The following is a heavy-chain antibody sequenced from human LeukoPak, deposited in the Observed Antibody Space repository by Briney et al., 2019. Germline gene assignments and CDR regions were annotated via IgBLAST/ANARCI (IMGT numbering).Heavy chain of an antibody. D-gene: IGHD3-22*01. Sequence: PGGSLRLSCAASGFTVSGNYMSWVRQAPGKGMEGVSVIYSGGSTYYADSVKGRFTISRDNSKNTLYLQMNSLRAEDTAVYYCARSYYDSSGYYPGAFDIWGQGTMVTVSS. V-gene: IGHV3-66*02. CDR1: GFTVSGNY. CDR2: IYSGGST. CDR3: ARSYYDSSGYYPGAFDI. J-gene: IGHJ3*02.